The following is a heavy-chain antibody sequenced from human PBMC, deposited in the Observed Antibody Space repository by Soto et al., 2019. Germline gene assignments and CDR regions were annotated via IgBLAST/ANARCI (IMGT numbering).Heavy chain of an antibody. J-gene: IGHJ4*02. V-gene: IGHV4-39*01. CDR1: GGSVSNSNYY. D-gene: IGHD2-8*01. CDR3: VSQRTSVLTQAYFDY. Sequence: SETLSLTCTVSGGSVSNSNYYWGWIRQSPGKGLEWIGSVYYRGRSYSKSSAKSRVTISVDTSKNQFSLNLNSVTASDTAVYFCVSQRTSVLTQAYFDYWGPGALVTVSS. CDR2: VYYRGRS.